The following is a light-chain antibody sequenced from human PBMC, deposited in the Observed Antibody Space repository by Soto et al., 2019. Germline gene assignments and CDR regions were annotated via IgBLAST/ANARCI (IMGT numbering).Light chain of an antibody. V-gene: IGKV3-20*01. Sequence: EIVLTQSPGTLSLSPGERATLSCRASQSLSSNYLAWYQQRPGQSPRLLVYGASSRATGIPDRFSGSGSGTDFALTISRLEPEDSAVYYCHQYDNAPFTFGPGTRVGIK. CDR2: GAS. J-gene: IGKJ3*01. CDR3: HQYDNAPFT. CDR1: QSLSSNY.